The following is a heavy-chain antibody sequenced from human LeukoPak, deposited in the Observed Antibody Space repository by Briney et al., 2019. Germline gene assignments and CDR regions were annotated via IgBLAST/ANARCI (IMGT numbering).Heavy chain of an antibody. CDR3: AKDTYDFGSGTYPPDY. Sequence: GGSLRLSCAASGFTFSNYGMHWVRQAPGKGLEGVGDISYEGSNKYYADSVKGRFTISRDNSKNTLYLQMNSLRTEDTAVYYCAKDTYDFGSGTYPPDYWGQGTLVTVSS. D-gene: IGHD3-10*01. CDR2: ISYEGSNK. V-gene: IGHV3-30*18. CDR1: GFTFSNYG. J-gene: IGHJ4*02.